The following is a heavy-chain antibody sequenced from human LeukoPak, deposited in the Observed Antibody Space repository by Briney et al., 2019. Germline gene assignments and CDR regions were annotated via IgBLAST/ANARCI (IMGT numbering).Heavy chain of an antibody. CDR2: ISGSGGST. J-gene: IGHJ4*02. CDR1: GFNFSSYA. V-gene: IGHV3-23*01. CDR3: ARFLRGLRDCSGGSCYLDY. Sequence: PGGSLRLSCAASGFNFSSYAMSWVRQAPGKGLEWVSGISGSGGSTYYADSVKGRFTISRDNAKNSLYLQMNSLRAEDTAVYYCARFLRGLRDCSGGSCYLDYWGQGTLVTVSS. D-gene: IGHD2-15*01.